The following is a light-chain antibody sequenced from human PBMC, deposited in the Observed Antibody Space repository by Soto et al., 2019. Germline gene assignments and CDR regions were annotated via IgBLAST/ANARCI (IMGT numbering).Light chain of an antibody. V-gene: IGKV1-16*01. CDR2: DAS. Sequence: DVQMTQSPSSLSASVGDRVTITCRASQGISSFLAWFQQKQGKAPKSLIYDASTLQSGVPSRFSGSGYDTHFTLTISSLQPEDFATYYCHQYHSYPASFGQGTKVEIK. CDR1: QGISSF. J-gene: IGKJ1*01. CDR3: HQYHSYPAS.